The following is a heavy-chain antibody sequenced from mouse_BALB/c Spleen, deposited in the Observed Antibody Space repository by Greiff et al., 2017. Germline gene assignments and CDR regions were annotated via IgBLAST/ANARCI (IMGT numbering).Heavy chain of an antibody. CDR2: IDPANGNT. D-gene: IGHD2-3*01. J-gene: IGHJ4*01. Sequence: EVMLVESGAELVKPGASVKLSCTASGFNIKDTYMHWVKQRPEQGLEWIGRIDPANGNTKYDPKFQGKATITADTSSNTAYLQLSSLTSEDTAVYYCARLLYLYYAMDYWGQGTSVTVSS. V-gene: IGHV14-3*02. CDR3: ARLLYLYYAMDY. CDR1: GFNIKDTY.